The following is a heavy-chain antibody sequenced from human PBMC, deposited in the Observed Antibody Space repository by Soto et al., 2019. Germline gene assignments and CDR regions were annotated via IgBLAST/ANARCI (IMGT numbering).Heavy chain of an antibody. V-gene: IGHV4-30-4*01. J-gene: IGHJ4*02. Sequence: QVQLQESGPGLVKPSQTLSLTCTVSGGSISSGNYYWSWIRQPPGKGLEWIGFISYSGTTHYSASPRGWVYISVDTVKKPFPLELNSGTAANTVVDYCSTMGTTGTGLYHFDFRGQGTPVTVAS. CDR1: GGSISSGNYY. CDR3: STMGTTGTGLYHFDF. CDR2: ISYSGTT. D-gene: IGHD4-17*01.